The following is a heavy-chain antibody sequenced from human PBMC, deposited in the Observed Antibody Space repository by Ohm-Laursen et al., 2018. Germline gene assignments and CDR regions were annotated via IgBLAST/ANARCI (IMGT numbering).Heavy chain of an antibody. CDR2: ISWNSGSI. CDR1: GFTFDDYA. J-gene: IGHJ4*02. D-gene: IGHD3-16*01. CDR3: ARDPVRGLTDC. V-gene: IGHV3-9*01. Sequence: SLRLSCSASGFTFDDYAMHWVRQAPGKGLEWVSGISWNSGSIGYADSVKGRFTISRDNAKNSLYLQMNSLRAEDTAVYHCARDPVRGLTDCWGQGTLVTVSS.